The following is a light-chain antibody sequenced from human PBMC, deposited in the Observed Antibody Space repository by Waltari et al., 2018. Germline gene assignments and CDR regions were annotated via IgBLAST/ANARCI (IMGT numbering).Light chain of an antibody. J-gene: IGKJ4*01. V-gene: IGKV3-20*01. CDR1: QTFRTTY. CDR3: QQYDVSPLT. CDR2: GAF. Sequence: EIVLTQSPGTLSLCPGEGATLSCRTSQTFRTTYLAWYQQKPGQAPTLLIYGAFTRATSIPDRFTGSGSGTDFSLTISSLEPEDFATYYCQQYDVSPLTFGGGTKVEIK.